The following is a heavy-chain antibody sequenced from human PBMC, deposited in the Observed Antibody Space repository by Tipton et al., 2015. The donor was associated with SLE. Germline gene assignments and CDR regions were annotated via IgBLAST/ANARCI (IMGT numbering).Heavy chain of an antibody. J-gene: IGHJ4*02. V-gene: IGHV4-39*07. CDR2: VFYSGTT. CDR3: ASGGIYFDY. Sequence: TLSLTCTVSGGSITTGSYYWGWVRQPPGKGLEWIGSVFYSGTTYYNPSLKSRVTISVDTSKNQFSLKLSSVTAADTAVYYCASGGIYFDYWGQGTLVTVSS. CDR1: GGSITTGSYY. D-gene: IGHD3-16*01.